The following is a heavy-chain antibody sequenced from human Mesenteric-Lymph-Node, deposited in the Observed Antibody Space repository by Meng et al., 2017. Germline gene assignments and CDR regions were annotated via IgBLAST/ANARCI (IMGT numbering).Heavy chain of an antibody. Sequence: QVHHQQWGVVLFKPSGTLSLTCLDYGGSFTAYYWTWIRQAPGKGPEWIGEVTHSGSTTYNPSLASRVSISVDKPKKQFSLTLNSVTAADTAVYYCAKGRANYFGSKHNYFDSWGQGTLVTVSS. CDR2: VTHSGST. J-gene: IGHJ5*01. CDR3: AKGRANYFGSKHNYFDS. CDR1: GGSFTAYY. D-gene: IGHD3-10*01. V-gene: IGHV4-34*01.